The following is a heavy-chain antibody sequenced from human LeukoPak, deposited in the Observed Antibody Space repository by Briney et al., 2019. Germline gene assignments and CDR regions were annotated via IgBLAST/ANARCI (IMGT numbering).Heavy chain of an antibody. J-gene: IGHJ6*03. D-gene: IGHD5-18*01. V-gene: IGHV3-53*01. CDR3: ARVESYGSYYYYYYMDV. Sequence: GGSVRPFLADRRLTDRSNYRSWVHQAKGKGLEWVSVIYSGGSTYYADSVKGRFTISRDNSKNTLYLQMNSLRAEDTAVYYCARVESYGSYYYYYYMDVWGKGTTVPVSS. CDR1: RLTDRSNY. CDR2: IYSGGST.